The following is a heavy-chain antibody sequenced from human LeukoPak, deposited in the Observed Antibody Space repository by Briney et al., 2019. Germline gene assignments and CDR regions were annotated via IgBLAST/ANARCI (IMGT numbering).Heavy chain of an antibody. D-gene: IGHD5-24*01. CDR2: IFYSGST. Sequence: SETLSLTCTVSGGSISSYYWSWIRQPPGKGLEWIGYIFYSGSTNYNPSLKSRVTISVDTSKNQFSLKLTSVTAADTAVYYCAKGDAYNPSPFYGVDVWGQGTTVTVSS. CDR1: GGSISSYY. CDR3: AKGDAYNPSPFYGVDV. J-gene: IGHJ6*02. V-gene: IGHV4-59*01.